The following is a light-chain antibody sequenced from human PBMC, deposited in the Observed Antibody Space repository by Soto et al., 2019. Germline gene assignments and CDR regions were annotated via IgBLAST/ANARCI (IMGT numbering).Light chain of an antibody. CDR2: EVG. J-gene: IGLJ2*01. CDR3: SSYSNIRPLV. CDR1: SSDVGGNNF. Sequence: QSALTQPASVSGSPGQSITISCTGTSSDVGGNNFVSWYQQHPGKPPKLIIYEVGNRPSGVSNRFSGSRSGNTASLTISGLQAEDEANYFCSSYSNIRPLVFGGGTKVTVL. V-gene: IGLV2-14*01.